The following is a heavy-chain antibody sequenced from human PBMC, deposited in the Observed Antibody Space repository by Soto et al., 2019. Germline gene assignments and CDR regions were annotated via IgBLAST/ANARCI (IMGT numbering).Heavy chain of an antibody. Sequence: QVQLQESGPGLVKPSQTLSLTCTVSGGSISSGGYYWSWIRPHPGKGLEWIGYIYYSGSTYYNPSLTSRVTISVDTSKNQLCLKLSSVAAADTAVYYCARSTGIAAGVPDYWGKGTMVSVSS. D-gene: IGHD6-13*01. CDR3: ARSTGIAAGVPDY. V-gene: IGHV4-31*03. CDR2: IYYSGST. J-gene: IGHJ4*02. CDR1: GGSISSGGYY.